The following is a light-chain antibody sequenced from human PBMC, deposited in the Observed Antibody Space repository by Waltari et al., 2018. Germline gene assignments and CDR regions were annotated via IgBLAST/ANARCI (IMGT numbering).Light chain of an antibody. J-gene: IGLJ2*01. Sequence: SALTQPDSVSGSPGQSITISCSGISSDSGGYDYVSWYQQHPGKAPKVIIYDVNNRPSGVSNRFSGSKSGSSASLTISGLQAEDEADYYCSSFTSSTTGIFGGGTKVTVL. CDR1: SSDSGGYDY. CDR3: SSFTSSTTGI. V-gene: IGLV2-14*03. CDR2: DVN.